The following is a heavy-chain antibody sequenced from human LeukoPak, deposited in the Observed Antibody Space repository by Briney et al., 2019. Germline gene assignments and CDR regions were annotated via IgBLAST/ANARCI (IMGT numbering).Heavy chain of an antibody. CDR1: GYTFTSYA. V-gene: IGHV1-2*02. J-gene: IGHJ5*02. Sequence: GASVKVSCKASGYTFTSYAMNWVRQAPGQGLQWMGWINPKSGATNYAQSFQGRVALTTDTSISTAFMELSNLRPDDTAIYFCARSVTYNWFDPWGQGTRVTVSS. CDR2: INPKSGAT. D-gene: IGHD2-21*02. CDR3: ARSVTYNWFDP.